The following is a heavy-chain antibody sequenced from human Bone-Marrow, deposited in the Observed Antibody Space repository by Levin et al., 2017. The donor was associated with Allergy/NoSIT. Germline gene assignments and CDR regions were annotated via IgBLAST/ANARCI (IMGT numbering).Heavy chain of an antibody. CDR3: AKEGYYYDSSGYHDY. D-gene: IGHD3-22*01. CDR1: GFTFSSYG. J-gene: IGHJ4*02. Sequence: GESLKISCAASGFTFSSYGMHWVRQAPGKGLEWVAVISYDGSNKYYADSVKGRFTISRDNSKNTLYLQMNSLRAEDTAVYYCAKEGYYYDSSGYHDYWGQGTLVTVSS. V-gene: IGHV3-30*18. CDR2: ISYDGSNK.